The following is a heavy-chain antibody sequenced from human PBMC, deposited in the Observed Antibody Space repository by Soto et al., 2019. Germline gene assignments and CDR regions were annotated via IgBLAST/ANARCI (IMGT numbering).Heavy chain of an antibody. D-gene: IGHD3-9*01. CDR1: GFTFSSYG. V-gene: IGHV3-30*03. Sequence: PGGSLRLSCAASGFTFSSYGMHGVRQAPGKGLEWVAVISYDGSNKYYADSVKGRFTISRDNSKNTLYLQMNSLRAEDTAVYYCAGAGYMAYWGQGALVTVSS. CDR3: AGAGYMAY. CDR2: ISYDGSNK. J-gene: IGHJ4*02.